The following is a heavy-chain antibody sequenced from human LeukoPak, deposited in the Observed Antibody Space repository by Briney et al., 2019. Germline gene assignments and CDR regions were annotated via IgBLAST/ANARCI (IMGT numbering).Heavy chain of an antibody. V-gene: IGHV4-59*12. J-gene: IGHJ4*02. CDR3: ARETAGFFDY. D-gene: IGHD2-21*02. CDR1: GGSISIYY. CDR2: INYSGST. Sequence: SETLSLTFTVSGGSISIYYWSWIRQPPGKGLEWIGYINYSGSTNYNPSLKSRVTISVDKSKNQFSLKLSSVTAADTAVYYCARETAGFFDYWGQGTLVTVSS.